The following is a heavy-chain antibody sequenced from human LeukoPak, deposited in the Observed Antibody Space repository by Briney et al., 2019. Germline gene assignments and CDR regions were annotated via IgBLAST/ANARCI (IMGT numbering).Heavy chain of an antibody. Sequence: PSETLSLTCAVYGGSFSGYYWSWIRQAPGKGLEWVSYISSSSSTIYYADSVKGRFTISRDNAKNSLYLQMNSLRDEDTAVYYCARDTRYLNCYDSSGYSSSPNDYWGQGTLVTVSS. CDR1: GGSFSGYY. J-gene: IGHJ4*02. CDR2: ISSSSSTI. D-gene: IGHD3-22*01. V-gene: IGHV3-48*02. CDR3: ARDTRYLNCYDSSGYSSSPNDY.